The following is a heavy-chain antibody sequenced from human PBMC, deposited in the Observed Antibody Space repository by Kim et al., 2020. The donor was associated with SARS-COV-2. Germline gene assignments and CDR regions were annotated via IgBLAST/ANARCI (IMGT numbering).Heavy chain of an antibody. V-gene: IGHV3-30*07. CDR3: ARDGSSGWYSYGMDV. Sequence: DSLKGRFTTSRDNSKNTLYRQMNSLRAEDTAVYYCARDGSSGWYSYGMDVWGQGTTVTVSS. D-gene: IGHD6-19*01. J-gene: IGHJ6*02.